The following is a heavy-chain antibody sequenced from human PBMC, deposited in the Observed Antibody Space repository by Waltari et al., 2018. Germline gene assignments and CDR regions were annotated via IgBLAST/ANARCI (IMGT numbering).Heavy chain of an antibody. V-gene: IGHV3-53*01. Sequence: EVQLVASGGGLIKPGGSLRISCAASGFIVSNNYMNWVSQAPGKGLEWVSVIDTACITYYSDSVKGRFTISGDKSKNTLYLQMNSLRAEDTAVYYCAREFGGLNDAFDIWGQGTMVSVSS. CDR2: IDTACIT. CDR1: GFIVSNNY. D-gene: IGHD2-15*01. J-gene: IGHJ3*02. CDR3: AREFGGLNDAFDI.